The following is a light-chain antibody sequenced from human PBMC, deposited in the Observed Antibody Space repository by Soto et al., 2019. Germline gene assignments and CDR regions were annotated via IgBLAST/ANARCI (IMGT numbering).Light chain of an antibody. CDR2: GAS. J-gene: IGKJ1*01. CDR1: LTVNSN. CDR3: QQYNNRCP. Sequence: TLSVSPGEGATLSCRASLTVNSNLAWYQQKPGQAPRLLIYGASTRATGIPARFSGSGSGTEFTLTISSLQSEDVAVYYCQQYNNRCPFGLVTKLDIK. V-gene: IGKV3-15*01.